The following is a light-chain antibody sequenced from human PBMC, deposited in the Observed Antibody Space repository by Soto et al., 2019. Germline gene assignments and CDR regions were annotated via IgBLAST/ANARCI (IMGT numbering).Light chain of an antibody. J-gene: IGKJ1*01. CDR3: QQYGSSPPRVT. Sequence: EIVLTQSPGTLSFSPGERATLSCRASQSVSSSYLAWYQQKPGQAPRLLIYGASSRATGIPDRFSGSGSGTDFTLTISRLEPEDFAVYYCQQYGSSPPRVTFGQGTKVDIK. CDR1: QSVSSSY. V-gene: IGKV3-20*01. CDR2: GAS.